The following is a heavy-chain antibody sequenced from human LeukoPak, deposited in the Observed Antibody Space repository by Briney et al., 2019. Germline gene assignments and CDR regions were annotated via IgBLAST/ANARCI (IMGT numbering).Heavy chain of an antibody. J-gene: IGHJ3*02. D-gene: IGHD3-9*01. CDR2: ISYDGSNK. CDR1: GFTFSSYA. CDR3: ARDQLTGDAFDI. V-gene: IGHV3-30-3*01. Sequence: GRSLRLCCAASGFTFSSYAMHWVRQAPGKGLEWVAVISYDGSNKYYADSVKGRFTISRDNSKNTLYLQMNSLRAEDTAVYYCARDQLTGDAFDIWGQGTMVTVSS.